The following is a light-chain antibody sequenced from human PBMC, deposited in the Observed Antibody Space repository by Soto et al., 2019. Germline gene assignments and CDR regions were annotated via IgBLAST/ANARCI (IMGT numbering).Light chain of an antibody. CDR3: QQRSTWRPGT. V-gene: IGKV3-11*01. CDR1: QSVSSY. J-gene: IGKJ4*01. CDR2: DSS. Sequence: EIVLTQSPATLSLSPGERATLSCRASQSVSSYLACYQQKPGQAPRVLIYDSSNRATSIPARFSGSGAGTDCTHTSSSLAAEDSAIYYCQQRSTWRPGTFGGWTTVEIQ.